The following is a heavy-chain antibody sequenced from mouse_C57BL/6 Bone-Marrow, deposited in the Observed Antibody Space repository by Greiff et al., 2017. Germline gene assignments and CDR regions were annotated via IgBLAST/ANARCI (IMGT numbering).Heavy chain of an antibody. D-gene: IGHD1-1*01. CDR1: GYTFTSYW. V-gene: IGHV1-55*01. J-gene: IGHJ4*01. CDR3: ATPKDYGSSYAMDY. Sequence: VQLQQSGAELVKPGASVKMSCKASGYTFTSYWITWVKQRPGQGLEWIGDIYPGSGSTNYNEKFKSKATLTVDTSSSTAYMQLSSLTSEDSAVYYCATPKDYGSSYAMDYWGQGTSVTVSS. CDR2: IYPGSGST.